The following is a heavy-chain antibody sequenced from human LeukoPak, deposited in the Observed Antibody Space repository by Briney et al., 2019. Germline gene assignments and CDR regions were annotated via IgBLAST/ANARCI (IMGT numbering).Heavy chain of an antibody. CDR1: GGSISSYY. D-gene: IGHD5-18*01. V-gene: IGHV4-59*01. CDR2: IYYSGST. J-gene: IGHJ4*02. Sequence: SETLSLTCTVSGGSISSYYWSWIRQPPGKGLEWIGYIYYSGSTNYNTSLKSRVTISVDTSKNQFSLKLSSVTAADTAVYYCARGTAMVTGIDYWGQGTLVTVSS. CDR3: ARGTAMVTGIDY.